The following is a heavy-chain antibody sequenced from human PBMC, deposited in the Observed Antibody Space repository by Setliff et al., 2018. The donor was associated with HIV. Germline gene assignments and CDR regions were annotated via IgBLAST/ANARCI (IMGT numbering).Heavy chain of an antibody. Sequence: PGGSLRLSCAASGFTFSSYGMNWVRQAPGKGLEWVAVMSYDGSNKYYADSVKGRFTISRDNSKNTPYLQMNSLRAEDTALYFCAKDKNKALSSGSPFQHWGQGTLVTVSS. CDR2: MSYDGSNK. V-gene: IGHV3-30*18. D-gene: IGHD3-22*01. CDR3: AKDKNKALSSGSPFQH. CDR1: GFTFSSYG. J-gene: IGHJ1*01.